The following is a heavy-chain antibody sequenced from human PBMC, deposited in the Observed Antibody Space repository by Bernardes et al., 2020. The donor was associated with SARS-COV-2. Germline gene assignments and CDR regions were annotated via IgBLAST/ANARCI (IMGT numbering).Heavy chain of an antibody. J-gene: IGHJ5*02. CDR2: TSGSGGST. V-gene: IGHV3-23*01. CDR1: GFTFSSYA. Sequence: GGSLRLSCAASGFTFSSYAMSWVRQAPGKGLEWVSATSGSGGSTYYADSVKGRFTISRDNSKNTLYLQMNSLRAEDTAVYYCASRWLQFLVDPWGQGTLVTVSS. CDR3: ASRWLQFLVDP. D-gene: IGHD5-12*01.